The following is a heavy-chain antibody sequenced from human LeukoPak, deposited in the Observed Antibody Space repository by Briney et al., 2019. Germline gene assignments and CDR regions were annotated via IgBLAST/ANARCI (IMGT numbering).Heavy chain of an antibody. J-gene: IGHJ4*02. CDR1: GFTFRSSR. CDR2: INNDGSAT. CDR3: ARDVGYSAYD. Sequence: GGSLRLSCAASGFTFRSSRMHWVRQGPGKGLVWVSRINNDGSATTYADSVKGRFTISRDTAKNTAFLQMNSLRAEDTAVYYCARDVGYSAYDWGQGTLVTVSS. V-gene: IGHV3-74*01. D-gene: IGHD5-12*01.